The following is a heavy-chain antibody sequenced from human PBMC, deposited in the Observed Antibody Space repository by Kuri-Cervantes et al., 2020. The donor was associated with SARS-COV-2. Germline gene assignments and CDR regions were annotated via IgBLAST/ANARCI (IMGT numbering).Heavy chain of an antibody. J-gene: IGHJ6*02. CDR2: INAGNGNT. Sequence: ASVKVSCKASGYTFTSYDINWVRQATGQRLEWMGWINAGNGNTKYSQKFQGRVTITRDTSASTAYMELSSLRSEDTAVYYCAREYYDSSGYYYYYYYGMDVWGQGTTVTVSS. V-gene: IGHV1-3*01. CDR3: AREYYDSSGYYYYYYYGMDV. D-gene: IGHD3-22*01. CDR1: GYTFTSYD.